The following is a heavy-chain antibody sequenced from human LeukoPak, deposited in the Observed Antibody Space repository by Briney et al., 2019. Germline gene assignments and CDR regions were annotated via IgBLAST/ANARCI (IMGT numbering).Heavy chain of an antibody. V-gene: IGHV1-18*01. D-gene: IGHD3-22*01. CDR1: GYTFTSYG. CDR3: ARTRYHYESSGYSRTNAFDI. J-gene: IGHJ3*02. CDR2: ISAYNGNT. Sequence: GASVKVSCKASGYTFTSYGISWVRQAPGQGLEWMGWISAYNGNTNYAQKLQGRVTMTTDTSTSTAYMELRSLRSDDTAVYYCARTRYHYESSGYSRTNAFDIWGQGTMVTVSS.